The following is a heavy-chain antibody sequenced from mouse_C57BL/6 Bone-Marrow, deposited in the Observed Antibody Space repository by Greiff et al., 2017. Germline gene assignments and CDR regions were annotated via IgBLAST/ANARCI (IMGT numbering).Heavy chain of an antibody. V-gene: IGHV1-76*01. CDR2: IYPGSGNT. Sequence: VQLQQSGAELVRPGASVKLSCKASGYTFTDYYINWVKQRPGQGLAWIARIYPGSGNTYYNEKFKGKATLTAEKSSSTAYMQLSSLPSEDSAVYFCARSGYYGSSPWYFDVWGTGTTVTVSS. CDR3: ARSGYYGSSPWYFDV. J-gene: IGHJ1*03. D-gene: IGHD1-1*01. CDR1: GYTFTDYY.